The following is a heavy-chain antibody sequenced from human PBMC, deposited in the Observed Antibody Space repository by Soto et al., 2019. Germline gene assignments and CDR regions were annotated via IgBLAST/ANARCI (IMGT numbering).Heavy chain of an antibody. D-gene: IGHD1-7*01. V-gene: IGHV3-23*01. Sequence: PGGSLRLSCAASGFTFSNYAMSWVRQAPGKGLDWVSAISGSGGSTYYADSVKGRFTISRDNSKNTLYLQINSLRAEDTAVYYCANDQDWNYVFNWFDPRGQGTLVTVSS. CDR3: ANDQDWNYVFNWFDP. J-gene: IGHJ5*02. CDR1: GFTFSNYA. CDR2: ISGSGGST.